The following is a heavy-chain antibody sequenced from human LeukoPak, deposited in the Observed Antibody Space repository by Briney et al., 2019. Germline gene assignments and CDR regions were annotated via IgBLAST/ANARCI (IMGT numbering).Heavy chain of an antibody. J-gene: IGHJ4*02. V-gene: IGHV3-15*01. CDR3: ATRAGSFSSNF. Sequence: GGSLRLSCEASGFTFSNAWMTWVRQSPGKGLEWIGRIKSKEDGGTTDYAEPVKGRFSISRDDSKKTLYLQMNSLKTEDTAVYYCATRAGSFSSNFWGQGTLVTVPS. D-gene: IGHD2-15*01. CDR1: GFTFSNAW. CDR2: IKSKEDGGTT.